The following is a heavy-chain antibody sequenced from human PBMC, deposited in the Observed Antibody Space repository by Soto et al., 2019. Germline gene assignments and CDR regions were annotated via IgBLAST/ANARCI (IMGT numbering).Heavy chain of an antibody. CDR2: ISAYNGNT. D-gene: IGHD2-2*01. Sequence: QAQLVQSGAEVKKPGASVKVSCKASGYTFTSYGISWVRQAPGQGLEWMGWISAYNGNTNYAQKLQGRVTMTTDTSTSSAYMELRSLRSDDTAVYYCARDEGYCSSTSCSFDYWGQGTLVTVSS. V-gene: IGHV1-18*01. CDR3: ARDEGYCSSTSCSFDY. J-gene: IGHJ4*02. CDR1: GYTFTSYG.